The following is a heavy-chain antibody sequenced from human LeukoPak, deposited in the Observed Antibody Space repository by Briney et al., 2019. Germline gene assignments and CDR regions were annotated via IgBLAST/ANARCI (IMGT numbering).Heavy chain of an antibody. CDR2: ISTSGSTI. J-gene: IGHJ4*02. CDR3: ARDTPQFDY. Sequence: GGSLRLSCAASGFTVSSNYMSWIRQAPGKGLEWVSYISTSGSTIYYADSVKGRFTISRDNAKNSLYLQMNNLRAEDTAVYYCARDTPQFDYWGQGTLVTVSS. CDR1: GFTVSSNY. V-gene: IGHV3-11*01.